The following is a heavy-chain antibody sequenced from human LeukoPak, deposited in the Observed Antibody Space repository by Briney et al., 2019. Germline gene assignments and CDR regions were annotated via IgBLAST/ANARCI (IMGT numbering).Heavy chain of an antibody. V-gene: IGHV3-30*18. J-gene: IGHJ4*02. CDR2: ISYDGGNK. CDR1: GFTFSSYG. Sequence: GGSLRLSCAASGFTFSSYGMHWVRQAPGKGLEWVAVISYDGGNKYYADSVKGRFTISRDNSKNTLYLQMNSLRAEDTAVYYCAKDSGAPDYWGQGTLVTVSS. D-gene: IGHD7-27*01. CDR3: AKDSGAPDY.